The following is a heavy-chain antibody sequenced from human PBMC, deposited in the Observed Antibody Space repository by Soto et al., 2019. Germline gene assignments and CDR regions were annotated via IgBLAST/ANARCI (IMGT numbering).Heavy chain of an antibody. CDR2: IYPGDSDT. V-gene: IGHV5-51*01. CDR1: GYSFTIYW. CDR3: AIXVDTAMVTVYYYYGMDV. D-gene: IGHD5-18*01. J-gene: IGHJ6*02. Sequence: GESLKISCKGSGYSFTIYWIGWVRQMPGKGLEWMGIIYPGDSDTRYSPSLQGQVTISADKSISTAYLQWSSLKASDTAMYYCAIXVDTAMVTVYYYYGMDVWGQGTTVTVSS.